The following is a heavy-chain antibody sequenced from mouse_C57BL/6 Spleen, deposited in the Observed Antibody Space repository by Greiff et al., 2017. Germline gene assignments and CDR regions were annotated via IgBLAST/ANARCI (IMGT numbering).Heavy chain of an antibody. V-gene: IGHV5-4*01. Sequence: EVMLVESGGGLVKPGGSLKLSCAASGFTFSSYAMSWVRQTPEKRLEWVATISDGGSYTYYPDNVKGRFTISRDNAKNNLYLQMSHLKSEDTAMYYCARDGNIVTRGAMDYWGQGTSVTVSS. CDR3: ARDGNIVTRGAMDY. J-gene: IGHJ4*01. CDR2: ISDGGSYT. CDR1: GFTFSSYA. D-gene: IGHD2-5*01.